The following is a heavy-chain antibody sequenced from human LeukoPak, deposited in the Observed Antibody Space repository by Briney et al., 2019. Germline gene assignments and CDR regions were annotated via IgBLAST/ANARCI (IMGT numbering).Heavy chain of an antibody. CDR1: GFTFSNAW. V-gene: IGHV3-15*01. J-gene: IGHJ4*02. CDR3: TTGYSSSWYRDY. Sequence: SGGSLRLSCAASGFTFSNAWMSWVRQAPGKGLEWVGRIKSKTDGGTTDYAAPVKGRFTISRDDSKNTLYLQMNSLKTEDTAVYYCTTGYSSSWYRDYWGQGTLVTVSS. CDR2: IKSKTDGGTT. D-gene: IGHD6-13*01.